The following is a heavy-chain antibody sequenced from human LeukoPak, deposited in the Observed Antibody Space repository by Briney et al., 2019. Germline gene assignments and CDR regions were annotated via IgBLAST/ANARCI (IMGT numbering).Heavy chain of an antibody. Sequence: PGGSLRLSCAASGFTFSSYAMHWVRQAPGKGLEYVSAISSNGGSTYYANSVKGRFTISRDNSKNTLYLQMGSLRAEDMAVYYCARHGAPYDYWGQGTLVTVSS. CDR2: ISSNGGST. V-gene: IGHV3-64*01. D-gene: IGHD4-17*01. J-gene: IGHJ4*02. CDR1: GFTFSSYA. CDR3: ARHGAPYDY.